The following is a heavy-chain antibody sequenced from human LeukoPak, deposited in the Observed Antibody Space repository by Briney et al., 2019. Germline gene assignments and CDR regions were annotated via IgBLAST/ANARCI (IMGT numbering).Heavy chain of an antibody. D-gene: IGHD5-24*01. CDR2: ISHDGRTK. CDR3: ARPSPPGDGYNPPDH. Sequence: PGKSLTLSCVVSGFNLDNFAMHWVRQPLGKGLEWVAVISHDGRTKYYADSMKGRITISRDNSKNTLFLQMNNLRSEDTAVYFCARPSPPGDGYNPPDHWGQGTLVTVSS. J-gene: IGHJ4*02. CDR1: GFNLDNFA. V-gene: IGHV3-30*04.